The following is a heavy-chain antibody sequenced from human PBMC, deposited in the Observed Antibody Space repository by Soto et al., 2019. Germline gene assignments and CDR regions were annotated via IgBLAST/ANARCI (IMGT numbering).Heavy chain of an antibody. CDR1: VFTFSNYA. CDR2: VSGSGDKT. Sequence: PGGSLRLSCATSVFTFSNYAMSWVRQAPGKGLEWVSSVSGSGDKTYYIDSVKGRLTISRDNSKNTLYLQMNSLRAEDTAIYYCARDYYFDHWGQGALVTVSS. J-gene: IGHJ4*02. CDR3: ARDYYFDH. V-gene: IGHV3-23*01.